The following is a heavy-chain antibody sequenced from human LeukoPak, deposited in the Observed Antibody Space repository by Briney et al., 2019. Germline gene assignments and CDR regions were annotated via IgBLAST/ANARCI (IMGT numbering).Heavy chain of an antibody. V-gene: IGHV3-23*01. CDR3: AKNLPAYSSSWYYFDY. CDR1: GFTFSSYA. CDR2: ISGSGGST. J-gene: IGHJ4*02. Sequence: GGSLRLSCAASGFTFSSYAMSWVRQAPGKGLEWVSAISGSGGSTYYADSVKGRFTISRDNSKNTLYLQMNSLRAEDTAVYYCAKNLPAYSSSWYYFDYWGQGTLVTASS. D-gene: IGHD6-13*01.